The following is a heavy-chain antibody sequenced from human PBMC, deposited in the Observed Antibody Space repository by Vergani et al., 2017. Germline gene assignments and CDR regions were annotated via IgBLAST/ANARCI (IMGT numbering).Heavy chain of an antibody. CDR2: IYTSGST. V-gene: IGHV4-61*02. Sequence: QVQLQESGPGLVKPSQTLSLTCTVSGGPISSGSYYWSWIRQPAGKGLEWIGRIYTSGSTNYNPSLKSRVTMSVDTSKNQFSLKLSSVTAADTAVYYCARVSRPGGYDYYYYMDVWGKGTTVTVSS. J-gene: IGHJ6*03. CDR1: GGPISSGSYY. D-gene: IGHD5-12*01. CDR3: ARVSRPGGYDYYYYMDV.